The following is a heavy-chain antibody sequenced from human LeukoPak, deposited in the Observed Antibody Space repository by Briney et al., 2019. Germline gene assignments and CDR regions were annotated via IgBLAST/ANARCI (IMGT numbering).Heavy chain of an antibody. V-gene: IGHV1-2*02. J-gene: IGHJ6*03. Sequence: ASVKVSCKASGYTFTAYFMHWVRQAPGQGLEWMGWVSPDSGGTNYAQKFQGRVTMTRDTSISTVYMELSRLRSDDTAVYYCARVLVGAPNRHMDAWGKGTTVTVSS. CDR1: GYTFTAYF. CDR2: VSPDSGGT. D-gene: IGHD1-26*01. CDR3: ARVLVGAPNRHMDA.